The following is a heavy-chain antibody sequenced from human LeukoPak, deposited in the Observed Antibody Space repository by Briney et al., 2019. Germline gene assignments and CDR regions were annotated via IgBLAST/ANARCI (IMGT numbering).Heavy chain of an antibody. CDR3: ITDPGEWEPI. CDR1: GLTFSNAW. J-gene: IGHJ3*02. Sequence: GGSLRLSCATFGLTFSNAWMSWVRQAPGKGLEWVGRIKSKTDGETTDYAAPVKGRFTISRDDSKNTLYLQMNRLKTEDTAVYYCITDPGEWEPIWGQGTMVTVSS. CDR2: IKSKTDGETT. V-gene: IGHV3-15*01. D-gene: IGHD1-26*01.